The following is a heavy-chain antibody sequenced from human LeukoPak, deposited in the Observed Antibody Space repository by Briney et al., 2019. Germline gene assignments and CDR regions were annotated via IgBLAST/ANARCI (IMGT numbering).Heavy chain of an antibody. V-gene: IGHV4-59*01. CDR3: ARGVYTEAAQYAY. CDR1: GGSISSYY. CDR2: IYYSGST. D-gene: IGHD6-6*01. Sequence: SETLSLTCTVPGGSISSYYWSWIRQPPGKGLEWSGYIYYSGSTNYNPSLTSRVTISVDTSKNQYSLKLSSVTAADTAVYYCARGVYTEAAQYAYWGQGTLVTVSS. J-gene: IGHJ4*02.